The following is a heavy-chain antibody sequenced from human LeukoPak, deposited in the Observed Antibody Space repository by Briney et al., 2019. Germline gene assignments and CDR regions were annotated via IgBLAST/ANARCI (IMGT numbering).Heavy chain of an antibody. D-gene: IGHD4-17*01. J-gene: IGHJ4*02. CDR2: INHSGST. CDR3: ARLRYGDYVTFDY. V-gene: IGHV4-34*01. Sequence: SETLSLTCAVYGGSFSGYYWSWIRQPPGKGLEWIGEINHSGSTNYNPSLKSRVTISVDTSKNQFSLKLSSVTAADTAVYYCARLRYGDYVTFDYWGQGTLVTVSP. CDR1: GGSFSGYY.